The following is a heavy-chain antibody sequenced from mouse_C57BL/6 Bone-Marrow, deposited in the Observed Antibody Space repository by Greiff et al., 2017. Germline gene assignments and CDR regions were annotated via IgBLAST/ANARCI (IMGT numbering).Heavy chain of an antibody. J-gene: IGHJ3*01. CDR1: GFNFKDDY. Sequence: VQLQQSGAELVRPGASVKLSCTASGFNFKDDYMHWVKQRPEQGLEWIGWIDPENGDTEYASKFQGKATITADTSSNTAYLQLSSLTSEDTAVYYCTTRAFYYDYDGAWFAYWGQGTLVTVSA. CDR3: TTRAFYYDYDGAWFAY. V-gene: IGHV14-4*01. CDR2: IDPENGDT. D-gene: IGHD2-4*01.